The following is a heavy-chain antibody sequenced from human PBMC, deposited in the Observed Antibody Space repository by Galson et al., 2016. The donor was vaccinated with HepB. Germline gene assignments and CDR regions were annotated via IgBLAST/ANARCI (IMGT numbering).Heavy chain of an antibody. Sequence: SLRLSCAASGFTFSDYYMNWVRQAPGKGLECISYIDSSGTTIYYSGSVKGRFTVSRDNAKNSLYLQMNSLRVEDTAVYYCARGLYYGDYAPHYWGQGTLATVSS. CDR3: ARGLYYGDYAPHY. CDR2: IDSSGTTI. V-gene: IGHV3-11*01. J-gene: IGHJ4*02. CDR1: GFTFSDYY. D-gene: IGHD4-17*01.